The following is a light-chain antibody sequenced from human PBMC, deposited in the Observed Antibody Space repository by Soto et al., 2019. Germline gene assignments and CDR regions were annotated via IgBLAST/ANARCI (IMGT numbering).Light chain of an antibody. CDR1: QGISNS. Sequence: DIQMTQSPSSLSASVGDRVTITCRASQGISNSLAWYQQKPGKVPKLLIYTASTLQSGVPSRFSGRGFGTDFTLTITSLQPEDVATCYCQKYNSAPLTFGGGTKVEIK. V-gene: IGKV1-27*01. J-gene: IGKJ4*01. CDR2: TAS. CDR3: QKYNSAPLT.